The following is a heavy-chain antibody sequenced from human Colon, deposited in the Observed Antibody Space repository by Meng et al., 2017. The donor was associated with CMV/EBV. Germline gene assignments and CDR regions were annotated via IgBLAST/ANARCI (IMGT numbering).Heavy chain of an antibody. V-gene: IGHV2-5*02. CDR3: AHRRYCPVISIIY. Sequence: HISQKDFEPTLVKPTQTPTVTCTMSAFSRSTSRVGGGWIRQTPGPALECLALVDCDCYDEDSPSLKTRFTLTKDTTKNQVVLTMTNMDPVDTDTCQCAHRRYCPVISIIYCGQGALVTVSS. D-gene: IGHD4-11*01. J-gene: IGHJ4*02. CDR1: AFSRSTSRVG. CDR2: VDCDCYD.